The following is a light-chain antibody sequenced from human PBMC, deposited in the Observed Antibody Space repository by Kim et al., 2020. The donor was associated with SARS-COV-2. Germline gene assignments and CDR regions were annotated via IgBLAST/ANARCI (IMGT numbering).Light chain of an antibody. CDR3: SSYTTSSNWV. J-gene: IGLJ3*02. Sequence: GQSITISCTGTSSDIGTYNYVTWYQQYPGKAPKLMIYDVNKRPSGVSNRFSGSKSGITASLTISGLQAEDEADYYCSSYTTSSNWVFGGGTQLTVL. CDR1: SSDIGTYNY. V-gene: IGLV2-14*03. CDR2: DVN.